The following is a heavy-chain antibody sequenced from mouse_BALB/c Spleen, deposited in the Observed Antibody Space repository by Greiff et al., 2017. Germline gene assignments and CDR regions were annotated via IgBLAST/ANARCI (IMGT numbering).Heavy chain of an antibody. J-gene: IGHJ3*01. CDR1: GYTFTDYE. Sequence: QVQLKESGAELVRPGASVTLSCKASGYTFTDYEMHWVKQTPVHGLEWIGAIDPETGGTAYNQKFKGKATLTADKSSSTAYMELRSLTSEDSAVYYCTSCRRFAYWGQGTLVTVSA. CDR2: IDPETGGT. V-gene: IGHV1-15*01. CDR3: TSCRRFAY.